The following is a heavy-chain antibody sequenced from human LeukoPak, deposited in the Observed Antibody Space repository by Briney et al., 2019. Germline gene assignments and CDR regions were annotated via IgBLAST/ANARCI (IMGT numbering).Heavy chain of an antibody. CDR2: ISTYNGNT. Sequence: ASVNISCKASGYTFTSYGISWVRQAPGQGFEWMGWISTYNGNTNYAQKFQGRVTMTTDTSTSTAYMEVRSLRSDDTAVYYCARDVPAYGDYLDGDQWGQGTLVTVSS. J-gene: IGHJ4*02. D-gene: IGHD4-17*01. CDR1: GYTFTSYG. CDR3: ARDVPAYGDYLDGDQ. V-gene: IGHV1-18*01.